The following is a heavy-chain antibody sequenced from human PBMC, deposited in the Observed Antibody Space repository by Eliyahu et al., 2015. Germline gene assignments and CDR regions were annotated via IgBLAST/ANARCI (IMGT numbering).Heavy chain of an antibody. Sequence: QVQLVESGGGVVQPGRSLRLSCAAXGXPFSXYXMXXVRQAPGKGLEWVAVISYDGSNKYYADSVKGRFTISRDNSKNTLYLQMNSLRAEDTAVYYCAKSGKNGLRYFDWLLPFDYWGQGTLVTVSS. V-gene: IGHV3-30*18. D-gene: IGHD3-9*01. CDR2: ISYDGSNK. CDR3: AKSGKNGLRYFDWLLPFDY. CDR1: GXPFSXYX. J-gene: IGHJ4*02.